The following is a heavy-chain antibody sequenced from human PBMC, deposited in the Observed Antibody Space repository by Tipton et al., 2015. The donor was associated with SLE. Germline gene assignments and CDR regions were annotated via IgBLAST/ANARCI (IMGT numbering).Heavy chain of an antibody. CDR2: ISWNSDTI. CDR3: AKDRILGSSAWAYFDY. V-gene: IGHV3-9*01. J-gene: IGHJ4*02. CDR1: GFTFGDYA. Sequence: SLRLSCAASGFTFGDYAMHWVRQPPGKGLEWVSGISWNSDTIGYADSVKGRFTISRDNAKNSLYLQMNSLRAEDTAFYYCAKDRILGSSAWAYFDYWGQGTLVTVSS. D-gene: IGHD6-13*01.